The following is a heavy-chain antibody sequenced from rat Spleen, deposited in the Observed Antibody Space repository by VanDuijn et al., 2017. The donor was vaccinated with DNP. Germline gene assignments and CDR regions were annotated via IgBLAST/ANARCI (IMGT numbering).Heavy chain of an antibody. Sequence: EVQLVESGGGLVQPGRSLKLSCVASGFTFNNYWMTWIRQAPGKGLEWVASITNTGGITYYPDSVKGRFTISRDNAKSTLYLQMNSLRSEDTATYYCTRGLRLYDYWGQGVMVTVSS. CDR1: GFTFNNYW. CDR2: ITNTGGIT. D-gene: IGHD1-11*01. J-gene: IGHJ2*01. V-gene: IGHV5-31*01. CDR3: TRGLRLYDY.